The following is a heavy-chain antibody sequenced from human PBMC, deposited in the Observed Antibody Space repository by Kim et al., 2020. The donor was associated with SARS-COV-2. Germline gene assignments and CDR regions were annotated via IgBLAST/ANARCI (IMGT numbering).Heavy chain of an antibody. D-gene: IGHD6-6*01. Sequence: YYADSVKGRYTISRDNSTNPLYLQMNSLRAEDTAVYYCAKVLPSSWCFDYWGQGTLVTVSS. CDR3: AKVLPSSWCFDY. J-gene: IGHJ4*02. V-gene: IGHV3-23*01.